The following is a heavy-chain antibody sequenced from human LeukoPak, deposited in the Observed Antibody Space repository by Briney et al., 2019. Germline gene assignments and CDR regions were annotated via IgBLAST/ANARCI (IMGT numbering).Heavy chain of an antibody. Sequence: ESLKISCEGSGYSFTSYWIGWVRQMPGKGLEWMGIIYPGDSATRNSPSFQGQVTISADKSISTAYLQWSSLKASDTAMYYCARRYSDSWYVFDYWGQGTLVIVSS. CDR3: ARRYSDSWYVFDY. D-gene: IGHD6-13*01. V-gene: IGHV5-51*01. J-gene: IGHJ4*02. CDR2: IYPGDSAT. CDR1: GYSFTSYW.